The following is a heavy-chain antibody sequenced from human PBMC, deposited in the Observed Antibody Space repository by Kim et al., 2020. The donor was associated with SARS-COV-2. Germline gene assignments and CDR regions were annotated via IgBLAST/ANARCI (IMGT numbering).Heavy chain of an antibody. J-gene: IGHJ5*02. Sequence: GGSLRLSCAASGFTFDDYTMHWVRQAPGKGLEWVSLISWDGGSTYYADSVKGRFTISRDNSKNSLYLQMNSLRTEDTALYYCAKDVDGVGWFDPWGQGTLVTVSS. CDR3: AKDVDGVGWFDP. CDR1: GFTFDDYT. CDR2: ISWDGGST. V-gene: IGHV3-43*01. D-gene: IGHD5-12*01.